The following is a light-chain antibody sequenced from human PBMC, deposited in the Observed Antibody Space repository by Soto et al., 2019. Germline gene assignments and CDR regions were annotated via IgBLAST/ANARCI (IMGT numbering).Light chain of an antibody. J-gene: IGKJ1*01. CDR3: QQYGSSGT. Sequence: DIVFTQSLDTLSLSPGDRASLASRASQSISSYLAWYQQKPGQSPRLLIYSASNRATGIPVRFSSSGSGTDFTLTISRLEPEDFAVYYCQQYGSSGTFGLGTKVDIK. V-gene: IGKV3-20*01. CDR1: QSISSY. CDR2: SAS.